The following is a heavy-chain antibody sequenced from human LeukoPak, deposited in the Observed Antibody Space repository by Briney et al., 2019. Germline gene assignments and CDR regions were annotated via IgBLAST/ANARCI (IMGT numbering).Heavy chain of an antibody. D-gene: IGHD6-19*01. CDR1: GDSISSYY. Sequence: SETLSLTCTVSGDSISSYYWSWIRQPPEKGLEWIGFINNSGSTTYNPSLKSRVTISVDTSKNQFSLRLSSVTAADTAVYYCARGAGWYNYWSQGTLVTVSS. CDR3: ARGAGWYNY. J-gene: IGHJ4*02. V-gene: IGHV4-59*01. CDR2: INNSGST.